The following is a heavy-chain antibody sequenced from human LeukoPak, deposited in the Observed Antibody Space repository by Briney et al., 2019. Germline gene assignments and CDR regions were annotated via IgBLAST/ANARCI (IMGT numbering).Heavy chain of an antibody. V-gene: IGHV3-48*01. D-gene: IGHD3-3*01. CDR3: ARGFIAQYYDFWSGLIDY. Sequence: GGSLRLSCAASGFTFSSYSMNWVRQAPGKGLEWVSYISSSSSTIYYADSVKGRFTISRDNAKNSLYLQMNSLRAEDTAVYYCARGFIAQYYDFWSGLIDYWGQGTLVTVSS. CDR1: GFTFSSYS. CDR2: ISSSSSTI. J-gene: IGHJ4*02.